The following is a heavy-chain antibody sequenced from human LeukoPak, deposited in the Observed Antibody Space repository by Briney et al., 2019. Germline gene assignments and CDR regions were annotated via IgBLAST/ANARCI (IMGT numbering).Heavy chain of an antibody. D-gene: IGHD3-3*01. Sequence: GGSLRLSCAASGFTFDDYAMHWVRQAPGKGLEWVSGISWNSGSTGYADSVKGRFTIYRDNGKNSLYLQMNSLRIEDMALYYCAKGSQRFWGGYNNWFDPWGQGTLVTVSS. CDR1: GFTFDDYA. J-gene: IGHJ5*02. CDR3: AKGSQRFWGGYNNWFDP. V-gene: IGHV3-9*03. CDR2: ISWNSGST.